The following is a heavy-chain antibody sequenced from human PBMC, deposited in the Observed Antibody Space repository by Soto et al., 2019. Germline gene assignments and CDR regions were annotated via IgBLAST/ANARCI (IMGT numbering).Heavy chain of an antibody. Sequence: QVQLVESGGGVVQPGRSLRLSCAASGFTFSSYAMHWVRQAPGKGLEWVAVISYDGSNKYYADSVKGRFTISRDNSKKRRYLQMNSLRAEDTYVYYCARELKVSYCSSTSCFFTGLYYYYGMDVWGQGTTVTVSS. D-gene: IGHD2-2*01. CDR3: ARELKVSYCSSTSCFFTGLYYYYGMDV. CDR2: ISYDGSNK. J-gene: IGHJ6*02. V-gene: IGHV3-30-3*01. CDR1: GFTFSSYA.